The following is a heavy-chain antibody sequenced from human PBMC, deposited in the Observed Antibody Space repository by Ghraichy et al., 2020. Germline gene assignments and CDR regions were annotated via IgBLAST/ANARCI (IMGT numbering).Heavy chain of an antibody. V-gene: IGHV3-30*04. CDR3: ARDPGEGDFDY. Sequence: GGSLRLSCAASGFTFSSYAMHWVRQAPGKGLEWVAVISYDGSNKYYADSVKGRFTISRDNSKNTLYLQMNSLRAEDTAVYYCARDPGEGDFDYWGQGTLVTVSS. CDR2: ISYDGSNK. J-gene: IGHJ4*02. D-gene: IGHD2-21*01. CDR1: GFTFSSYA.